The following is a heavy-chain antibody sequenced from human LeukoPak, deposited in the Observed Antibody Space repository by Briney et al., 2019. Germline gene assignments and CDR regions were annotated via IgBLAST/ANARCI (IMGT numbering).Heavy chain of an antibody. CDR3: ARRTRDVYSYGPSFDY. Sequence: GEPLQISCKGSGYSFTSYWIGWVRPMPGKGLEWMGIIYPGDSDTRYSPSFQGQVTISADKSISTAYLQWSSLKASDTAMYYCARRTRDVYSYGPSFDYWGQGTLVTVSS. V-gene: IGHV5-51*01. CDR1: GYSFTSYW. CDR2: IYPGDSDT. D-gene: IGHD5-18*01. J-gene: IGHJ4*02.